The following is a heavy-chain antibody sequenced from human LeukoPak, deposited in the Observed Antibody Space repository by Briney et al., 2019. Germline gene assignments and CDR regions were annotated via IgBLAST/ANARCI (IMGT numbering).Heavy chain of an antibody. V-gene: IGHV4-39*07. CDR1: GGSISSSSYY. CDR2: IYYGGST. CDR3: AREDSSGLTRYFDL. J-gene: IGHJ2*01. D-gene: IGHD3-22*01. Sequence: SETLSLTCTVSGGSISSSSYYWGWIRQPPGKGLEWIGSIYYGGSTYYNPSLKSRVTISVDTSKNQFSLKVSSVTAADTAVYYCAREDSSGLTRYFDLWGRGTLVTVSS.